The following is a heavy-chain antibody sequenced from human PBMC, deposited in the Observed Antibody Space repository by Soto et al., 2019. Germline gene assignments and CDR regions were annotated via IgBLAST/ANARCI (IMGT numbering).Heavy chain of an antibody. CDR3: ARGHRWGQSGKGLDS. V-gene: IGHV4-34*01. CDR1: GGSFSGYY. Sequence: QVLLQQWGAGLLKPSETLALTCAVSGGSFSGYYWTWIRQAPGKGLEWIGEINHSGTTNYNPSLKSRVSVSVDTSKNQFSLKLTSVTAAETCVYYCARGHRWGQSGKGLDSWGQGTLVTVSS. D-gene: IGHD3-16*01. CDR2: INHSGTT. J-gene: IGHJ4*02.